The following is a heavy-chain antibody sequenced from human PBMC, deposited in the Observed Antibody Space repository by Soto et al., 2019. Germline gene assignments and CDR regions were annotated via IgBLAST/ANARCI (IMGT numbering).Heavy chain of an antibody. D-gene: IGHD2-2*01. CDR1: GFTFNSYA. CDR2: ISGSGGST. CDR3: AKAPPDCSSTSCYARNYYYYYMDV. V-gene: IGHV3-23*01. Sequence: GGSLRLSCAASGFTFNSYAMSWVRQAPGKGLEWVSAISGSGGSTYYADSVKGRFTISRDNSKNTLYLQMNSLRAEDTAVYYCAKAPPDCSSTSCYARNYYYYYMDVWGKGTTVTVSS. J-gene: IGHJ6*03.